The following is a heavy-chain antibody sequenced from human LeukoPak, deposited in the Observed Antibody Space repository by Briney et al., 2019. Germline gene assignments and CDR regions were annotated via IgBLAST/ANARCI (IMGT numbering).Heavy chain of an antibody. CDR3: ARGPFAYSSPAAAFDI. Sequence: GGSLRLSCAASGFTLRSYWMHWVRQAPGKGLLLVSRINSDVSTTTYADSVKGRFTVSRDSAKNTLYLQMNSLRAEDTAVYYCARGPFAYSSPAAAFDIWGQGTMVTVSS. CDR2: INSDVSTT. CDR1: GFTLRSYW. V-gene: IGHV3-74*01. J-gene: IGHJ3*02. D-gene: IGHD6-13*01.